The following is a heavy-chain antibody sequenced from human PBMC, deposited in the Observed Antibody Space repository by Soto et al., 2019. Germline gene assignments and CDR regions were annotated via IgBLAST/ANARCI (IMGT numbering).Heavy chain of an antibody. CDR2: TYYRSKWYN. D-gene: IGHD2-2*01. V-gene: IGHV6-1*01. Sequence: SQTLSLTCAISGDSVSINSAAWNWIRQSPSRGLEWLGRTYYRSKWYNDYAVSVKSRITINPDTSKNQFSLQLNSVTPEDTAVYYCARDRAPDGYCSSTSCLDDAFDIWGQGTMVTVSS. CDR1: GDSVSINSAA. J-gene: IGHJ3*02. CDR3: ARDRAPDGYCSSTSCLDDAFDI.